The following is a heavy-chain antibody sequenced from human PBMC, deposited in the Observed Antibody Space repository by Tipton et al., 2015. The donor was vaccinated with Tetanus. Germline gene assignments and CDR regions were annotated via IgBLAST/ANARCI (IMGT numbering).Heavy chain of an antibody. J-gene: IGHJ3*02. CDR2: IYHSGST. CDR1: GYSISSGYY. V-gene: IGHV4-38-2*02. CDR3: ARDSYPDAFDI. Sequence: TLSLTCAVSGYSISSGYYWGWIRQPPGKGLEWIGSIYHSGSTYYTPSLKSRVTISVDTPKNHFSLKLTSVTAADTAVYYCARDSYPDAFDIWGQGAMVTVSS. D-gene: IGHD1-26*01.